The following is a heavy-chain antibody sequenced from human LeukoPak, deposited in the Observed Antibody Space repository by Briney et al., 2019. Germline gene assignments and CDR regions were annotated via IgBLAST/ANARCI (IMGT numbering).Heavy chain of an antibody. Sequence: ASVKVSCKASGYTFTSYGISWVRQAPGQGLEWMGWISAYNGNTNYAQKLQGRVTMTTDTSTSTAYMELRSLRSGDTAVYYCARGDLGDYGDRTLDYWGQGTLVTVSS. CDR2: ISAYNGNT. J-gene: IGHJ4*02. V-gene: IGHV1-18*01. CDR1: GYTFTSYG. CDR3: ARGDLGDYGDRTLDY. D-gene: IGHD4-17*01.